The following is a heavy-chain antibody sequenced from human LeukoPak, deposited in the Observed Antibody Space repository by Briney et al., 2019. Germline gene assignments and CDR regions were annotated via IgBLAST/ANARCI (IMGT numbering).Heavy chain of an antibody. CDR3: ARDRSVSDFWSGTSRYFDY. Sequence: PGGSLRLSCAASGFTFRNYVIHWVRQAPGKGLEWVAVTSSDLNVKLYADSVRGRFTISRDNAKNSLYLQMNSLRAEDTAVYYCARDRSVSDFWSGTSRYFDYWGQGTLVTVSS. J-gene: IGHJ4*02. D-gene: IGHD3-3*01. V-gene: IGHV3-30-3*01. CDR2: TSSDLNVK. CDR1: GFTFRNYV.